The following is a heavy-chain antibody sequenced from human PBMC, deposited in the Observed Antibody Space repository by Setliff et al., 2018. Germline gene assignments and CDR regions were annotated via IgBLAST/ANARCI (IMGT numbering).Heavy chain of an antibody. CDR2: IIPIFGTT. V-gene: IGHV1-69*05. Sequence: SVKVSCKASGGTFRSYGISWVRQAPGQGLEWMGGIIPIFGTTDYAQKFQGRVMITTDESTSTAYMEMSSLRSDDTAVYYCARRNFYYDSSGFALYYYYMDVWGKGTTVTVS. J-gene: IGHJ6*03. D-gene: IGHD3-22*01. CDR3: ARRNFYYDSSGFALYYYYMDV. CDR1: GGTFRSYG.